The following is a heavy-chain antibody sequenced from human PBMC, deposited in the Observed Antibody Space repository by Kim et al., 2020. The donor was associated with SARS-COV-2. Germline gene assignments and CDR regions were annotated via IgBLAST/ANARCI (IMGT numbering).Heavy chain of an antibody. J-gene: IGHJ4*02. CDR1: GYTFTSYS. D-gene: IGHD3-10*01. CDR3: ARVRGFGELLVGDY. CDR2: ISGYNGNT. V-gene: IGHV1-18*01. Sequence: ASVKVSCKASGYTFTSYSISWVRQAPGQGLEWMGWISGYNGNTNYAQKLQGRVTMTTDTSTNTAYMELRSLRSDDTALYYCARVRGFGELLVGDYWGQGTLVTVSS.